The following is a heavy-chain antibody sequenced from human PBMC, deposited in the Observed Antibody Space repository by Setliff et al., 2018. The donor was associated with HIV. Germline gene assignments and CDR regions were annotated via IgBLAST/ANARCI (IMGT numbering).Heavy chain of an antibody. CDR1: GASISNYY. V-gene: IGHV4-39*07. CDR3: AKSIVGGTTHAFDL. D-gene: IGHD1-26*01. Sequence: SETLSLTCTVSGASISNYYWSWIRQPPGKGLEWIGSIYYSGSVYYNPSLKSRVTISVDTTKNQFSLKVKSVTAADTAVYYCAKSIVGGTTHAFDLWGQGTMVTVSS. J-gene: IGHJ3*01. CDR2: IYYSGSV.